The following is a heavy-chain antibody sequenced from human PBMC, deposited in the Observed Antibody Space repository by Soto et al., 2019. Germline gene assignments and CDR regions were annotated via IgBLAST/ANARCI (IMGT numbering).Heavy chain of an antibody. CDR1: GYTFTSYG. D-gene: IGHD5-12*01. J-gene: IGHJ6*03. CDR2: ISAYNGNT. Sequence: ASVKVSCKASGYTFTSYGISWVRQAPGQGLEWMGWISAYNGNTNYAQKLQGRVTMTTDTSTSTAYMELRSLRSDDTAVYYCARRSGDYYYCYMDVWGKGTTVTVSS. CDR3: ARRSGDYYYCYMDV. V-gene: IGHV1-18*01.